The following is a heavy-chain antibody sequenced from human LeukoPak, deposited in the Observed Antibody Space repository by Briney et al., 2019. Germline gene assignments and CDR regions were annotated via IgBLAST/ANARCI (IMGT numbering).Heavy chain of an antibody. CDR3: AKDRGYDILTGENDY. Sequence: GGSLRLSCAASGFTFDDYAMHWVRQAPGKGLEWVSLISGDGGNTYYADSVKGRFTISRDNSKNSLYLQMNSLRTEDTALYYCAKDRGYDILTGENDYWGQGTLVTVSS. CDR2: ISGDGGNT. CDR1: GFTFDDYA. J-gene: IGHJ4*02. V-gene: IGHV3-43*02. D-gene: IGHD3-9*01.